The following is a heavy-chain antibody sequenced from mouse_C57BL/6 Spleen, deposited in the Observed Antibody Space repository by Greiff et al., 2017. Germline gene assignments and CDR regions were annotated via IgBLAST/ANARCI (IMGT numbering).Heavy chain of an antibody. J-gene: IGHJ4*01. Sequence: QVHVKQSGAELAKPGASVKLSCKASGYTFTSYWMHWVKQRPGQGLEWIGYINPSSGYTKYNQKFKDKATLTADKSSSTAYMQLSSLTYEDSAVYYCARTLYGYDDYYAMDYWGQGTSVTVSS. V-gene: IGHV1-7*01. CDR2: INPSSGYT. CDR1: GYTFTSYW. D-gene: IGHD2-2*01. CDR3: ARTLYGYDDYYAMDY.